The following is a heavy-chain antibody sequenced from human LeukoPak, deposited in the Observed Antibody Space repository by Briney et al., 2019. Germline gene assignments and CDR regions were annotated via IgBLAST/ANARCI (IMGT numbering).Heavy chain of an antibody. V-gene: IGHV4-34*01. Sequence: SETLSLPCAVYGGSFSGYYWSWIRQPPGKGLEWIGEINHSGSTNYNPSLKSRVTISVDTSKNQFSLKLSSVTAADTAVYYCARLPYGSGSSIDYWGQGTLVTVSS. CDR1: GGSFSGYY. D-gene: IGHD3-10*01. CDR3: ARLPYGSGSSIDY. J-gene: IGHJ4*02. CDR2: INHSGST.